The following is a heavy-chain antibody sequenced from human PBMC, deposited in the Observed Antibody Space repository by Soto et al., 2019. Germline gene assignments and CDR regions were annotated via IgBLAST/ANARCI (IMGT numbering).Heavy chain of an antibody. Sequence: GGSLRLSCAASGFTFSSYWMHWVRQAPGKGLVWVSRINSDGSSTSYADSVKGRFTISRDNAKNTLYLQMNCLRAEDTAVYYCARVVEWYDMTIGYWGQGTLVTVSS. CDR3: ARVVEWYDMTIGY. CDR2: INSDGSST. D-gene: IGHD3-9*01. V-gene: IGHV3-74*01. CDR1: GFTFSSYW. J-gene: IGHJ4*02.